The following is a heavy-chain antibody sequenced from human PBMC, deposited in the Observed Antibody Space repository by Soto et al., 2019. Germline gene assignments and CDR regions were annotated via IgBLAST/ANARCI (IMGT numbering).Heavy chain of an antibody. V-gene: IGHV3-23*01. CDR3: AKGAAAGTVRVAFAY. CDR2: ISGSGGST. Sequence: GGSLRLPCAASGCTFSSYAMSCVRQAPGKGLEWVSAISGSGGSTYYADSVKGRFTISRDNSKNTLYLQMNSLRAEDTAVYYCAKGAAAGTVRVAFAYWGKGTLVTVSS. D-gene: IGHD6-13*01. J-gene: IGHJ4*02. CDR1: GCTFSSYA.